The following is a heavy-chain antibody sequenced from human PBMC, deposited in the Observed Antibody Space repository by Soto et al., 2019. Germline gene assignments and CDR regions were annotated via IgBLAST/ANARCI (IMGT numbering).Heavy chain of an antibody. V-gene: IGHV3-23*01. CDR2: LTGGGDNP. CDR3: ARGGSGWYPFDY. Sequence: EVQLLESGGGLVQPGGSLRLSCAASGFAFSNYAMSRVRQSPGKGLEWISSLTGGGDNPHYAESVKGRFTISRDNSKSTLFLQINSLSDGDTAVYYCARGGSGWYPFDYWGQGTLVTVSS. CDR1: GFAFSNYA. J-gene: IGHJ4*02. D-gene: IGHD6-19*01.